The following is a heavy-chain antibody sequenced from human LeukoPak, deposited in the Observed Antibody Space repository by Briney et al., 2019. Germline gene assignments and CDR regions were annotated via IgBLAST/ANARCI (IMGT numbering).Heavy chain of an antibody. Sequence: PGGSLRLSCVASGISVSSNYMSWVRQAPGKGLEWVSIIYSGGATFYADSVKGRFTISRENSKNTLWLQMNSLRAEDTAVYYCARLHYDVLTGPFDYWGQGTLVTVSS. CDR3: ARLHYDVLTGPFDY. CDR1: GISVSSNY. CDR2: IYSGGAT. V-gene: IGHV3-66*04. D-gene: IGHD3-9*01. J-gene: IGHJ4*02.